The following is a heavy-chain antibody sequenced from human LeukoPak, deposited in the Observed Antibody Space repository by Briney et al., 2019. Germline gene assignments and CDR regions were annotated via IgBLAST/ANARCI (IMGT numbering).Heavy chain of an antibody. J-gene: IGHJ3*02. CDR1: GFTFSNYD. CDR2: ISGSGGDT. D-gene: IGHD2-15*01. CDR3: AREAISRVVVAAMYAFDI. Sequence: GGSLRLSCAASGFTFSNYDMSWVRQAPGKGLEWVSGISGSGGDTYYADSVKGRFTISRDNAKNSLYLQMNSLRAEDTALYYCAREAISRVVVAAMYAFDIWGQGTMVTVSS. V-gene: IGHV3-23*01.